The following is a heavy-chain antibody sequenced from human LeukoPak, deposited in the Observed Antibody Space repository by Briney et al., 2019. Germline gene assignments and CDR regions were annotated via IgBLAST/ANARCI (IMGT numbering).Heavy chain of an antibody. CDR2: ISSSSSYI. CDR1: GFTFSSYS. V-gene: IGHV3-21*01. D-gene: IGHD6-6*01. Sequence: PGGSLRLSCAASGFTFSSYSMNWVRQAPGKGLEWVSSISSSSSYIDYADSVKGRFTISRDNAKNSLYLQMNSLRSEDTAVYYCAREYSSSSGYYGMDVWGQGTTVTVSS. CDR3: AREYSSSSGYYGMDV. J-gene: IGHJ6*02.